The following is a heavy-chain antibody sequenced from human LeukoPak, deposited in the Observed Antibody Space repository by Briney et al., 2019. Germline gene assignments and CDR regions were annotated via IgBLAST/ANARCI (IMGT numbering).Heavy chain of an antibody. D-gene: IGHD3-10*01. CDR2: IYSGGDT. V-gene: IGHV3-66*01. J-gene: IGHJ3*02. Sequence: GGSLRLSCAASGFTVSRYYMGWVRQAPGKGLEWVSVIYSGGDTYRADSVKDRISISRDNSKNTVYPQIDSLRAEDTAVYYCARALRTSYYAFDMWGQGTMVTVSS. CDR3: ARALRTSYYAFDM. CDR1: GFTVSRYY.